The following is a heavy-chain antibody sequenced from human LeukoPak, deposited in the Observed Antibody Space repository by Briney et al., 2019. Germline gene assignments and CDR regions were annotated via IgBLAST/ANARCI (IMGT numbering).Heavy chain of an antibody. CDR3: ARGGYDFWNGYSNRGRYDAFDI. J-gene: IGHJ3*02. D-gene: IGHD3-3*01. CDR1: GYTFTGYY. CDR2: INPSSGGT. V-gene: IGHV1-2*02. Sequence: ASVKVSCKASGYTFTGYYMHWVRQAPGQGLEWMGWINPSSGGTNYAQKFQDRVTMTRDTSISAAYMELSRLRSDDTAVYYCARGGYDFWNGYSNRGRYDAFDIWGQGTMVTVSS.